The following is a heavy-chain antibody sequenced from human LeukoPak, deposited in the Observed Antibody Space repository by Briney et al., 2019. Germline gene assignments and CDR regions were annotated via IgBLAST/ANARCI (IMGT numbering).Heavy chain of an antibody. CDR1: GFTSSDYY. CDR2: ISSSGSTI. J-gene: IGHJ5*02. Sequence: GGSLRLSCAASGFTSSDYYMSWIRQAPGKGLEWVSYISSSGSTIYYADSVKGRFTISRDNAKNSLYLQMNSMRAEDTAVYYCARDRSQYSSGWYNWFDPWGQGTLVTVSS. CDR3: ARDRSQYSSGWYNWFDP. V-gene: IGHV3-11*04. D-gene: IGHD6-19*01.